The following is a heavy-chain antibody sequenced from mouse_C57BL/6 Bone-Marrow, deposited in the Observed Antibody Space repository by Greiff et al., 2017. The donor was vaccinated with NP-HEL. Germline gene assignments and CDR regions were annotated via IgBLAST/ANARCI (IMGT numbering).Heavy chain of an antibody. V-gene: IGHV1-69*01. D-gene: IGHD1-1*01. Sequence: VQLQQPGAELVMPGASVKLSCKASGYTFTSYWMHWVKQRPGQGLEWIGEIDPSDSYTNYNQKFKGKSTLTVDKSSSTAYMQLSSLTSEDSAVYYCARSITTVGMDYWGQGTSVTVSS. CDR3: ARSITTVGMDY. J-gene: IGHJ4*01. CDR2: IDPSDSYT. CDR1: GYTFTSYW.